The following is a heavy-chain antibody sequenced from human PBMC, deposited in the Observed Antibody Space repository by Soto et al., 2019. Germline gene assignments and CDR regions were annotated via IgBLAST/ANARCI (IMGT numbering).Heavy chain of an antibody. J-gene: IGHJ6*02. Sequence: GGSLRVSCAASGFTFSSYGMHWVRQAPGKGLEWVAVISYDGSNKYYADSVKGRFTISRDNSKNTLYLHMSNLKTEDTGVYYCATPLPGVTTAGRDPFYYYGMDVWGQGTTVTVSS. CDR2: ISYDGSNK. V-gene: IGHV3-30*03. D-gene: IGHD6-19*01. CDR1: GFTFSSYG. CDR3: ATPLPGVTTAGRDPFYYYGMDV.